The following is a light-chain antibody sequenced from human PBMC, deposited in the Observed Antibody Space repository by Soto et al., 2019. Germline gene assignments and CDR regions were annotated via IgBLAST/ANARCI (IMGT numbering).Light chain of an antibody. CDR2: EVS. CDR1: SSDVGSYNR. CDR3: SLYTSSSLYV. Sequence: SALAHPPSVSGSPGQSVTISCTGTSSDVGSYNRVSWYQQPPGTAPKLMIYEVSNRPSGVPDRFSGSKSGNTASLTISGLQAEDEADYYCSLYTSSSLYVLGTGTKVTVL. J-gene: IGLJ1*01. V-gene: IGLV2-18*01.